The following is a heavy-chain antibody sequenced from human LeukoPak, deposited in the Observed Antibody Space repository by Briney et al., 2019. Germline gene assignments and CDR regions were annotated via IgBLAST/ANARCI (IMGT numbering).Heavy chain of an antibody. Sequence: VASVKVSCKASGYTFTGYYMHWVRQAPGQGLEWMGWINPNSGGTKYAQKFQGGVTMTRDTSISTAYMELSSLTSDDTAVYYCARELLPAVTEGWFDPWGQGTLVTVSS. CDR2: INPNSGGT. CDR1: GYTFTGYY. J-gene: IGHJ5*02. V-gene: IGHV1-2*02. CDR3: ARELLPAVTEGWFDP. D-gene: IGHD2-2*01.